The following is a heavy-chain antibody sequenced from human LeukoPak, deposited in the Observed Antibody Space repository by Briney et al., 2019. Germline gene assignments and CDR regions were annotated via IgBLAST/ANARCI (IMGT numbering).Heavy chain of an antibody. CDR3: ARGGKQPSRNNWFDP. J-gene: IGHJ5*02. Sequence: SETLSLTCAVYGGSFSGYYWSWIRQPPGKGLEWIGYIYHSGSTYYNPSLKSRVTISVDRSKNQFSLKLSSVTAADTAVYYCARGGKQPSRNNWFDPWGQGTLVTVSS. CDR1: GGSFSGYY. V-gene: IGHV4-34*01. CDR2: IYHSGST. D-gene: IGHD6-13*01.